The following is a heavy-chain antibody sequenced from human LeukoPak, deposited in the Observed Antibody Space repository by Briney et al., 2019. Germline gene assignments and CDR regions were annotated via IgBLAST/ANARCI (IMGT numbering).Heavy chain of an antibody. CDR2: ISSSSSYI. D-gene: IGHD3-16*01. CDR1: GFTFSSYS. V-gene: IGHV3-21*01. CDR3: ARELRGQPYDY. J-gene: IGHJ4*02. Sequence: GGSLRLSCAASGFTFSSYSMNWVRQAPGKGLEWVSSISSSSSYIYYADSVKGRFTISRDNAKNSLYLQMNSLRTEDTAVYYCARELRGQPYDYWGQGTLVTVSS.